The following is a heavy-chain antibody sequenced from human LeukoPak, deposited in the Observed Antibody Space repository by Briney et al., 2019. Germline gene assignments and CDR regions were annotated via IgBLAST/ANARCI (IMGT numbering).Heavy chain of an antibody. D-gene: IGHD3-22*01. CDR1: GYTLTSYY. J-gene: IGHJ6*03. CDR2: INPSGGST. V-gene: IGHV1-46*01. Sequence: ASVKVSCKASGYTLTSYYMHWVRRAPGQGLEWMGIINPSGGSTSYAQKFQGRVTMTRDTSTSTVYMELSSLRSEDTAVYYCQLSGYYYDSSGVSYMDVWGKGTTVTVSS. CDR3: QLSGYYYDSSGVSYMDV.